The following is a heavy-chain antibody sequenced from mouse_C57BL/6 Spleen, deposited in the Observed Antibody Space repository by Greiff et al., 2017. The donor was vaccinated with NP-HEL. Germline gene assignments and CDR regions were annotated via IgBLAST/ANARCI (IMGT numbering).Heavy chain of an antibody. CDR3: AYDYDY. J-gene: IGHJ2*01. CDR1: GYTFTSYW. CDR2: IYPGSGST. D-gene: IGHD2-4*01. V-gene: IGHV1-55*01. Sequence: QVQLQQPGAELVKPGASVKMSCKASGYTFTSYWITWVKQRPGQGLEWIGDIYPGSGSTNYNEKFKSKATLTVDKSSSTAYMQLSSLTSEESAVYYCAYDYDYWGQGTTLTVSS.